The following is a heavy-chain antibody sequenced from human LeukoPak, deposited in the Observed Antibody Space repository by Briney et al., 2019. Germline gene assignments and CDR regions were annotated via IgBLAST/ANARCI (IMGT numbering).Heavy chain of an antibody. CDR3: AREPRDCTGGTCQSAGGYYFYY. D-gene: IGHD2-15*01. Sequence: GGSLRLSCAASGFTFSNYAMSWVRQARGKGLEWVSGISASGGSYYADSVKGRFTVSRDISKNTLYLQMNSLRAEDTAVYFCAREPRDCTGGTCQSAGGYYFYYWSQGTLVTVSS. CDR2: ISASGGS. V-gene: IGHV3-23*01. CDR1: GFTFSNYA. J-gene: IGHJ4*02.